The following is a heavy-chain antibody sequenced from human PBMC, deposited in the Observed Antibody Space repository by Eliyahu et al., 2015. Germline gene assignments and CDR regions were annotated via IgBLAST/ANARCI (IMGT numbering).Heavy chain of an antibody. J-gene: IGHJ6*03. V-gene: IGHV5-51*03. D-gene: IGHD3-10*01. CDR3: ARPSITMVRGVTGPNYYYYMDV. Sequence: EVQLVQSGAEVKKPGESLKISCKGSGYSFTSYWXXWVRQMPGKGLEWMGIIYPGDSDTRYSPSFQGQVTISADKSISTAYLQWSSLKASDTAMYYCARPSITMVRGVTGPNYYYYMDVWSKGTTVTVSS. CDR1: GYSFTSYW. CDR2: IYPGDSDT.